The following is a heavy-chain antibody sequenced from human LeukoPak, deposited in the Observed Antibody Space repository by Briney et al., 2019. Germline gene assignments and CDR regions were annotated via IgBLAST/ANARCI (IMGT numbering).Heavy chain of an antibody. J-gene: IGHJ4*02. CDR3: AKESGALGAPLYDY. CDR1: GFIFRNYA. Sequence: GGSLRLSCGASGFIFRNYAMSWVRQAPGEGLEWVSGISDNGGGRYYADSVKGRFTISRDNSKNMLYLQMNSLRAEDTAVYYCAKESGALGAPLYDYWGQGILVTASS. D-gene: IGHD4/OR15-4a*01. V-gene: IGHV3-23*01. CDR2: ISDNGGGR.